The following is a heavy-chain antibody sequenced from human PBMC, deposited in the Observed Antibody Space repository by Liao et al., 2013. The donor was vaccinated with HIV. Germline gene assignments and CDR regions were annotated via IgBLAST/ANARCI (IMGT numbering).Heavy chain of an antibody. Sequence: QVQLQESGPGLVKPSETLSLTCTVSGGSISSSSYYWGWIRQPPGKGLEWIGYIYHSGSTYYNPSLKSRVTISVDRSKNQFSLKLSSVTAADTAVYYCAREIAAAGNPRWVFDYWGQGTLVTVSS. V-gene: IGHV4-39*07. CDR2: IYHSGST. D-gene: IGHD6-13*01. CDR3: AREIAAAGNPRWVFDY. J-gene: IGHJ4*02. CDR1: GGSISSSSYY.